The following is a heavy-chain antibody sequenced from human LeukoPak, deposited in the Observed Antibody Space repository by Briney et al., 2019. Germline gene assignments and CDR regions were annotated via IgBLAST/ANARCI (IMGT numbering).Heavy chain of an antibody. Sequence: SDTLPLTCTVSGGSISSYSWSWIRQPAGKGLEWIGRIYTSGSTKYNPSLKSRVTMSLDTSKKQFSLKLSSVTATDTAVYYCARLTSSWYQDWYFDLWGRGTLVTVSS. J-gene: IGHJ2*01. D-gene: IGHD6-13*01. CDR2: IYTSGST. CDR1: GGSISSYS. V-gene: IGHV4-4*07. CDR3: ARLTSSWYQDWYFDL.